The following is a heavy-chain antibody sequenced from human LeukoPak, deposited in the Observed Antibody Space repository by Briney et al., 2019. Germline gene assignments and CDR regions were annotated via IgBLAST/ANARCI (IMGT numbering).Heavy chain of an antibody. J-gene: IGHJ4*02. Sequence: SETLSLTCTVSGGSISSYYWSWIRQPPGKGLEWIGEINHSGSTNYNPSLKSRVTISVDTSKNQFSLKLSSVTAADTAVYYCAREGRSAYFDYWGQGTLVTVSS. CDR2: INHSGST. CDR3: AREGRSAYFDY. CDR1: GGSISSYY. D-gene: IGHD1-26*01. V-gene: IGHV4-34*01.